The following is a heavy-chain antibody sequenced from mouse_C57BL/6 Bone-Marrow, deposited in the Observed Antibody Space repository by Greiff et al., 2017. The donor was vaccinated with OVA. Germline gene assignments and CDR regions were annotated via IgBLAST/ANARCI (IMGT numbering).Heavy chain of an antibody. CDR2: ISSGGSYT. CDR3: ARPGFFAY. V-gene: IGHV5-6*01. Sequence: EVKLMESGGDLVKPGGSLKLSCAASGFTFSSYGMSWVRQTPDKRLEWVATISSGGSYTYYPDSVKGRFTISRDNAKNTLYLQMSSLKSEDTAMYYCARPGFFAYWGQGTLVTVSA. D-gene: IGHD3-1*01. CDR1: GFTFSSYG. J-gene: IGHJ3*01.